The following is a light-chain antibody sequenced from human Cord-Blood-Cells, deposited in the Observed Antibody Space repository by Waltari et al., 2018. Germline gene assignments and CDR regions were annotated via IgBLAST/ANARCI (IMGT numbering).Light chain of an antibody. CDR2: DAS. V-gene: IGKV3-11*01. CDR1: QSVSSY. Sequence: EIVLTQSPATLSLSPGERATLSCRASQSVSSYLAWYQQKPGQAPRLLIDDASNRATGIPARFSGSGSGTDFTLTSSSLEPEDFAVYYCQQRSNWPPLYSVGQGTKLEIK. J-gene: IGKJ2*03. CDR3: QQRSNWPPLYS.